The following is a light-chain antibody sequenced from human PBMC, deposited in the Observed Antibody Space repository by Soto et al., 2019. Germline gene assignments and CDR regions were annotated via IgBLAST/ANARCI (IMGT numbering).Light chain of an antibody. J-gene: IGKJ4*01. CDR3: QHFNDYPLT. V-gene: IGKV1D-13*01. Sequence: AIQLTQSPSSLSASVGDRVTITCRASQGVRSPLAWYQQKPGKAPKFLNFGASSLGTGVPSRFSASGSGTDFTLTISSLQPEDFATYYCQHFNDYPLTFGGGTKVDIK. CDR1: QGVRSP. CDR2: GAS.